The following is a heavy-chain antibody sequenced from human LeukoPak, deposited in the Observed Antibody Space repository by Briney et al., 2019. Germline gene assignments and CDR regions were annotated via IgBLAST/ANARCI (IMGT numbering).Heavy chain of an antibody. CDR1: GGSISSSNW. Sequence: SETLSLTCAVSGGSISSSNWWSWVRQPPGKGLECIGEIYHSGSTNYNPSLKSRVTISVDKSKNQFSLKLSSVTAADTAVYYCARNTRLRQHFDYWGQGTLVTVSS. CDR3: ARNTRLRQHFDY. V-gene: IGHV4-4*02. CDR2: IYHSGST. J-gene: IGHJ4*02. D-gene: IGHD3-16*01.